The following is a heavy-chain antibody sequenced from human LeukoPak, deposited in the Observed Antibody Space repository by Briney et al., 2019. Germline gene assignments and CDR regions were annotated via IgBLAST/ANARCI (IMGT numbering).Heavy chain of an antibody. Sequence: ASVKVSCKASGYTFTSYGISWVRQAPGQGLEWMGWISAYNGNTNYAQKFQGRVTMTRNTSISTAYMELSSLRSEDTAVYYCARAGTSHWFDPWGQGTLVTVSS. CDR2: ISAYNGNT. D-gene: IGHD2-2*01. V-gene: IGHV1-18*01. CDR1: GYTFTSYG. J-gene: IGHJ5*02. CDR3: ARAGTSHWFDP.